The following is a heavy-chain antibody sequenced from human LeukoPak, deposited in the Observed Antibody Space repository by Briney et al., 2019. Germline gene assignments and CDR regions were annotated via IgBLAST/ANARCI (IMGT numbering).Heavy chain of an antibody. Sequence: ASVKVSCKASGYTFTSYDINWVRQATGQGLEWMGWISAYNGYTNYAEKLQGRVTMTTDTSTSTAYMELRSLRSDDTAVYYCARDGATGYDSSGLPLHWGQGTLVTVSS. V-gene: IGHV1-18*01. CDR2: ISAYNGYT. CDR3: ARDGATGYDSSGLPLH. CDR1: GYTFTSYD. J-gene: IGHJ4*02. D-gene: IGHD3-22*01.